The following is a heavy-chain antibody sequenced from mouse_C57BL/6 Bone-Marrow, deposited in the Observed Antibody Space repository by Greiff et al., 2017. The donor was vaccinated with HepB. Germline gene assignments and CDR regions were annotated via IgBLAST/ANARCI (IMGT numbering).Heavy chain of an antibody. CDR1: GFNIKDDY. CDR3: TTDDGYYDYAMDY. V-gene: IGHV14-4*01. CDR2: IDPENGDT. D-gene: IGHD2-3*01. J-gene: IGHJ4*01. Sequence: EVKLQESGAELVRPGASVKLSCTASGFNIKDDYMHWVKQRPEQGLEWIGWIDPENGDTEYASKFQGKATITADTSSNTAYLQLSSLTSEDTAVYYCTTDDGYYDYAMDYWGQGTSVTVSS.